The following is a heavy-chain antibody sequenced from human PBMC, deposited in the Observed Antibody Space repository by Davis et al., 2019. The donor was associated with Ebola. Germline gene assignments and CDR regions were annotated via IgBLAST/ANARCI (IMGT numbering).Heavy chain of an antibody. CDR2: ISYDGSNK. J-gene: IGHJ4*02. CDR1: GFTFSSYG. CDR3: AKGALGGIDY. D-gene: IGHD7-27*01. V-gene: IGHV3-30*18. Sequence: GESLKISCAASGFTFSSYGMHWVRQAPGKGLEWVAVISYDGSNKYYADSVKGRFTISRDNSKNTLYLQMNSLRAEDTAVYYCAKGALGGIDYWGQGTLVTVSS.